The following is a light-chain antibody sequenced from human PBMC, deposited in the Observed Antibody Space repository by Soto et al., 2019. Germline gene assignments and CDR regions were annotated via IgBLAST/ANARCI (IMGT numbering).Light chain of an antibody. J-gene: IGLJ3*02. Sequence: QSVLTQPASVSGSPGQSITISCTGTSSDIGGYNYVSWYQQHPGEAPKLMIYEVSNRPSGVSNRFSGSKSGNTASLTISGLQADDEADYYCSSYTSSTWVFGGGTKLTVL. CDR3: SSYTSSTWV. CDR1: SSDIGGYNY. V-gene: IGLV2-14*01. CDR2: EVS.